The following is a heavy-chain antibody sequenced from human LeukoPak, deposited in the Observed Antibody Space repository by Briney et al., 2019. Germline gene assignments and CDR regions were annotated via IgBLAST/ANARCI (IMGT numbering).Heavy chain of an antibody. CDR3: ARGPFTLTFGGPSLDY. J-gene: IGHJ4*02. CDR1: GYTFTSYG. Sequence: ASVKVSCKASGYTFTSYGISWVRQAPGQGLEWMGWISAYNGNTNYAQKLQGRVTMTTDTSTSTAYMERRSLRSDDTAVYYCARGPFTLTFGGPSLDYWGQGTLVTVSS. D-gene: IGHD3-16*01. CDR2: ISAYNGNT. V-gene: IGHV1-18*04.